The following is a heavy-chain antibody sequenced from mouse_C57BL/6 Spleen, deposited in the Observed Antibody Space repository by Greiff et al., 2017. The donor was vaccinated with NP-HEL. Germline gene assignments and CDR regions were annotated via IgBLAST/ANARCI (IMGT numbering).Heavy chain of an antibody. J-gene: IGHJ1*03. CDR2: LSDGGSYT. CDR3: AEERNYYGSKYFDV. V-gene: IGHV5-4*03. D-gene: IGHD1-1*01. Sequence: EVKLMESGGGLVKPGGSLTLSCAASGFTFSSYAMSWVRQTPEKRLEWVATLSDGGSYTYYPDNVKGRFTISRDNAKNNLYLQMSHLKSEDTAMYYCAEERNYYGSKYFDVWGTGTTVTVSS. CDR1: GFTFSSYA.